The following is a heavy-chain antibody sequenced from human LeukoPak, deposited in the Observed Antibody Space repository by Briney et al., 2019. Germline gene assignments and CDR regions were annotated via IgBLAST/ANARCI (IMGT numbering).Heavy chain of an antibody. CDR2: IYHSGST. Sequence: SGTLSLTCAVSGGSISSSNWWSWVRQPPGKGLEWIGEIYHSGSTNYNPSPKSRVTISVDKSKNQFSLKLSSVTAADTAVYYCARVGYSYGYGKNDFDYWGQGTLVTVSS. J-gene: IGHJ4*02. V-gene: IGHV4-4*02. CDR1: GGSISSSNW. CDR3: ARVGYSYGYGKNDFDY. D-gene: IGHD5-18*01.